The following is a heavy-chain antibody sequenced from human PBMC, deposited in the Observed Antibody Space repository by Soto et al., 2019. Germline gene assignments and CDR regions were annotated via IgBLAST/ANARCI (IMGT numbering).Heavy chain of an antibody. V-gene: IGHV3-23*01. Sequence: GGSLRPSCAASGFTFTNAWMSWVRQAPGKGLEWVSAISGSGGSTYYADSVKGRFTISRDNSKNTLYLQMNSLRAEDTAVYYCAKALARGAFDIWGQGTMVTVSS. CDR1: GFTFTNAW. J-gene: IGHJ3*02. CDR2: ISGSGGST. CDR3: AKALARGAFDI. D-gene: IGHD3-10*01.